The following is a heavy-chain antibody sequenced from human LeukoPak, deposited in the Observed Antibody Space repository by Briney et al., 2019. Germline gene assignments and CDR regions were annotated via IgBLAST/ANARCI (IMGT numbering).Heavy chain of an antibody. V-gene: IGHV4-39*07. CDR3: AGDKSTVTTFDY. Sequence: SETLSLTCTVSGGSISSSSYYRVWIRQPPGKALEWIGSLYYSGNTYYNPSLKSRVTISVDTSKNQFSLKLSSVTAADTAVYYCAGDKSTVTTFDYWGQGTLVTVSS. J-gene: IGHJ4*02. CDR1: GGSISSSSYY. D-gene: IGHD4-17*01. CDR2: LYYSGNT.